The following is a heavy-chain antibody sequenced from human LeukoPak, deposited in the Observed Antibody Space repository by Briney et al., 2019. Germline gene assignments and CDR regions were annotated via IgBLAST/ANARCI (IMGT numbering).Heavy chain of an antibody. V-gene: IGHV3-66*01. Sequence: TGGSLRLSCAASGFTVSSNYMSWVRQAPGKGLEWVSVIYSGGSTYYADSVKGRFTISRDNSKNTLYLQMNSLRAEDTAVYYCARDPAAQGYYYYYGMDVWGQGTTVTVSS. J-gene: IGHJ6*02. CDR2: IYSGGST. CDR3: ARDPAAQGYYYYYGMDV. D-gene: IGHD6-25*01. CDR1: GFTVSSNY.